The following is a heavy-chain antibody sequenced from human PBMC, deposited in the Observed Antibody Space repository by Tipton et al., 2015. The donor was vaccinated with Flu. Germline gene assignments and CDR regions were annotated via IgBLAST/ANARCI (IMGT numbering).Heavy chain of an antibody. CDR3: ARGPLPDSNWYNGMDV. CDR2: IASAGDT. V-gene: IGHV3-13*01. Sequence: SLRLSCAASGFTFSSYDMRWVRQATGKGLEWVSAIASAGDTYYRDSVKGRFTISRDNAKNSLYLQMSSLRVGDTAVYYCARGPLPDSNWYNGMDVWGQGTTVTVSS. D-gene: IGHD6-13*01. J-gene: IGHJ6*02. CDR1: GFTFSSYD.